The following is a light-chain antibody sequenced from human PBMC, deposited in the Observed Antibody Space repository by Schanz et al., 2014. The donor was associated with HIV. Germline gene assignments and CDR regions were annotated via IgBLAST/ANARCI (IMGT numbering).Light chain of an antibody. Sequence: EIVLTQSPGTLSLSPGGRATLSCGASQRLSSSYLAWYQQKRDQPPRLVIYGASTRVTGIPARFSGSGSGTEFTLTISSVEPEDYAMYYCQQYGSPPWTFGQGTKVEVK. CDR1: QRLSSSY. J-gene: IGKJ1*01. V-gene: IGKV3-20*01. CDR3: QQYGSPPWT. CDR2: GAS.